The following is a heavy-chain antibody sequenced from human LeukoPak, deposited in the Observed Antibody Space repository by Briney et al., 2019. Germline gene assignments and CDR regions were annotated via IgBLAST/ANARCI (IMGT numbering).Heavy chain of an antibody. CDR2: ISGSGGST. J-gene: IGHJ4*02. CDR1: GFTFSSYA. V-gene: IGHV3-23*01. Sequence: GGSLRLSCAASGFTFSSYAMSWVRQAPGKGLEWVSAISGSGGSTYYADSVKGRFTISRDNSKDTLYLQMNSLRAEDTAVYYCAKVGAYSSSWLFDYWGQGTLVTVSS. CDR3: AKVGAYSSSWLFDY. D-gene: IGHD6-13*01.